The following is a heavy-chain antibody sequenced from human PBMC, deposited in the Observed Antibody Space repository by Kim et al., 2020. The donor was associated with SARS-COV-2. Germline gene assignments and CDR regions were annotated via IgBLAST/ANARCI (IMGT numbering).Heavy chain of an antibody. V-gene: IGHV3-21*01. CDR2: ISSSSSYI. Sequence: GGSLRLSCAASGFTFSSYSMNWVRQAPGKGLEWVSSISSSSSYIYYADSVKGRFTISRDNAKNSLYLQMNSLRAEDTAVYYCARDQASGWYDYWGQGTLVTVSS. CDR1: GFTFSSYS. D-gene: IGHD6-19*01. CDR3: ARDQASGWYDY. J-gene: IGHJ4*02.